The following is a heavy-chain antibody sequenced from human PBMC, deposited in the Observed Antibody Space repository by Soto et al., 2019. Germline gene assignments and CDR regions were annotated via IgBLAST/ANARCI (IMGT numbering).Heavy chain of an antibody. CDR2: ISSTGDFI. J-gene: IGHJ3*02. CDR3: ARDRRDRDIIYDAVDI. V-gene: IGHV3-21*01. Sequence: EVQLVESGGGLVKPGGSLRLSCAASGFTFSSYGMNWVRQAPGRGLEWFSSISSTGDFIYYADSVKGRFTISRDNAKNSLHLQMNSLRAEDTAVYYCARDRRDRDIIYDAVDIWGQGTLGTVSS. CDR1: GFTFSSYG. D-gene: IGHD3-10*01.